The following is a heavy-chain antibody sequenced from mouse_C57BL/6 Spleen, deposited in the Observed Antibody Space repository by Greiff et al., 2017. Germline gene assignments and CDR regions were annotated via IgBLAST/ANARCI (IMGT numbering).Heavy chain of an antibody. CDR1: GYTFTEYT. Sequence: QVQLQQSGAELVKPGASVKLSCKASGYTFTEYTIHWVKQRSGQGLEWIGWFYPGSGSIKYNEKFKGKATLTVDKSSSTAYMELRSLTSEDTAVYYCAREGGRVYAMDYWGQGTSVTVSS. CDR2: FYPGSGSI. V-gene: IGHV1-62-2*01. CDR3: AREGGRVYAMDY. D-gene: IGHD1-1*01. J-gene: IGHJ4*01.